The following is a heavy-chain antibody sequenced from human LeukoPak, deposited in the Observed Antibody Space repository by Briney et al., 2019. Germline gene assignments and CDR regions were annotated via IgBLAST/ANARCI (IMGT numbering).Heavy chain of an antibody. Sequence: GGSLRLSCAASGFTFSSYAMSWVRQAPGKGLEWVSGISRSGGSTFYADSVKGRFTISRDNSKDTLYPQMNSLRAEDTAVYYCARSGVAATGDYCGQGTLVTVSS. V-gene: IGHV3-23*01. J-gene: IGHJ4*02. CDR1: GFTFSSYA. CDR3: ARSGVAATGDY. D-gene: IGHD2-15*01. CDR2: ISRSGGST.